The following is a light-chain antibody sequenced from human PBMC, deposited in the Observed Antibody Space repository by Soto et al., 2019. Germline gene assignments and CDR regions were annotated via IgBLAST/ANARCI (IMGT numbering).Light chain of an antibody. CDR3: QQGYSFPLT. CDR1: QGLSKW. J-gene: IGKJ4*01. CDR2: AVS. Sequence: DIQMTQSPSSVSASVVYRGTITCRASQGLSKWFAWYQQKPGKAPKLLISAVSTLESGVPSRFSGSGAGTDFTLTISNLQPEDFATYYCQQGYSFPLTFGGGTKVDIK. V-gene: IGKV1D-12*01.